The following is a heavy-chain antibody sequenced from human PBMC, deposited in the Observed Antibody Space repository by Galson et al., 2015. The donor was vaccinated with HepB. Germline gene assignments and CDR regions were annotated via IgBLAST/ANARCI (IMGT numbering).Heavy chain of an antibody. D-gene: IGHD5-18*01. V-gene: IGHV1-69*13. CDR3: ARERGPVDTAMVAIGHYYYYGMDV. J-gene: IGHJ6*02. CDR1: GGTFSSYA. CDR2: IIPIFGTA. Sequence: SVKVSCKASGGTFSSYAISWVRQAPGQGLEWMGGIIPIFGTANYAQKFQGRVTITADESTSTAYMELSSLRSEDTAVYYCARERGPVDTAMVAIGHYYYYGMDVWGQGTTVTVSS.